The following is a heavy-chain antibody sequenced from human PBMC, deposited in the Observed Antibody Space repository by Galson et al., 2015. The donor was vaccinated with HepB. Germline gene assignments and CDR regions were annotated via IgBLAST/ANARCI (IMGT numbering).Heavy chain of an antibody. J-gene: IGHJ5*02. CDR1: GFTFSSYS. D-gene: IGHD6-13*01. V-gene: IGHV3-21*01. CDR3: ARETYSSSWYNWFDP. CDR2: ISSSSSCI. Sequence: SLRLSCAASGFTFSSYSMNWVRQAPGKGLEWVSSISSSSSCIYYADSVKGRFTISRDNAKNSLCLQMNSLRAEDTAVYYCARETYSSSWYNWFDPWGQGTLVTVSS.